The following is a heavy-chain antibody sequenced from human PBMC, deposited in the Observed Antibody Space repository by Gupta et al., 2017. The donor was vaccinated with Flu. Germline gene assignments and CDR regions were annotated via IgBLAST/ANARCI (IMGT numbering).Heavy chain of an antibody. CDR3: ASTTTVTISAGKYYYYYGIDV. D-gene: IGHD4-17*01. V-gene: IGHV5-10-1*01. J-gene: IGHJ6*02. CDR2: IDPSDSYA. Sequence: EVQLVQAGAEVKKPGESLRISCKGSGYSFTSYWISWVRQMPGQGLEWMGRIDPSDSYANYSPSFQGHVNLSADMSISTAYLQWSSLKASDTAVYYCASTTTVTISAGKYYYYYGIDVWGQGTTVTVSS. CDR1: GYSFTSYW.